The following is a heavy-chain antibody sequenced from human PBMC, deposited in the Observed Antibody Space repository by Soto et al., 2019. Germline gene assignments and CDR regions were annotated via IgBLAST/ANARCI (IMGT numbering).Heavy chain of an antibody. V-gene: IGHV4-31*03. Sequence: QVQLQESGPGLVKPSQTLSLTCTVSGGSISSGGYYWSWIRQHPGKGLEWIGYIYYSGSTYYNPSLKSRLTLSVDTSKNQFSLKLSPVTAADTAVYYCTNTVTRRNWFDPWGQGTLVTVSS. J-gene: IGHJ5*02. CDR3: TNTVTRRNWFDP. CDR2: IYYSGST. CDR1: GGSISSGGYY. D-gene: IGHD4-17*01.